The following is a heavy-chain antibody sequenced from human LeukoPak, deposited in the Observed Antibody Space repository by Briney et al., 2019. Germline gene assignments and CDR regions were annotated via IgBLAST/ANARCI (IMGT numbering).Heavy chain of an antibody. Sequence: SSETLSLTCTVSGGSISSGDYYWSWIRPPPGKGLEGIGYIYYSGSTYYNPSLKSRVTISVDTSKNQFSLKLSSVTAADTAVYYCARVHRGYDFWSGPGGHYFDYWGQGTLVTVSS. CDR1: GGSISSGDYY. CDR2: IYYSGST. J-gene: IGHJ4*02. D-gene: IGHD3-3*01. CDR3: ARVHRGYDFWSGPGGHYFDY. V-gene: IGHV4-30-4*08.